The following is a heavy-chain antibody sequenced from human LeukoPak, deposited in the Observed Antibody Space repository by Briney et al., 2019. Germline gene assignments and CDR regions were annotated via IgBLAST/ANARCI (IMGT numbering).Heavy chain of an antibody. V-gene: IGHV4-59*01. Sequence: SETLSLTCTVSGGSISSYYWSWIRQPPGKGLEWIGYIYYSGSTNYNPSLKSRVTISVDTSKNQFSLKLSSVTAADMAVYYCARVPKWRIAAAGTRDYYYYYMDVWGKGTTVTVSS. CDR1: GGSISSYY. D-gene: IGHD6-13*01. CDR2: IYYSGST. J-gene: IGHJ6*03. CDR3: ARVPKWRIAAAGTRDYYYYYMDV.